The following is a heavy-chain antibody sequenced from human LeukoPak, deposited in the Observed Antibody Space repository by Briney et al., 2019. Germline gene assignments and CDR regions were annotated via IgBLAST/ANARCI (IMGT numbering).Heavy chain of an antibody. CDR2: IDPNSGDT. V-gene: IGHV1-2*02. D-gene: IGHD2-2*01. CDR3: ARANFLYCSSTTCLFDY. Sequence: ASVKVSCKASGYTFTDYYLHWVRQAPGQGFEWMGWIDPNSGDTNYAQKFQGRVTMTRDTSISTAHMEMSRLRSDDTAVYYCARANFLYCSSTTCLFDYWGQGTLVTVSS. CDR1: GYTFTDYY. J-gene: IGHJ4*02.